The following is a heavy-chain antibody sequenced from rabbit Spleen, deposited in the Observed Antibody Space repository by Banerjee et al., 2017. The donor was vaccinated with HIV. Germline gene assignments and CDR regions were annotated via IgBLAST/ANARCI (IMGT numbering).Heavy chain of an antibody. J-gene: IGHJ2*01. D-gene: IGHD1-1*01. CDR3: ARNYVNAFDP. CDR1: GFSFSSSYW. CDR2: IYAGSSGST. V-gene: IGHV1S45*01. Sequence: QEQLVESGGGLVQPEGSLTLTCTASGFSFSSSYWICWVRQAPGKGLEWIACIYAGSSGSTYYASWAKGRFTASRTSSTTVTLQMTSLTAADTATYFCARNYVNAFDPWGPGTLVTVS.